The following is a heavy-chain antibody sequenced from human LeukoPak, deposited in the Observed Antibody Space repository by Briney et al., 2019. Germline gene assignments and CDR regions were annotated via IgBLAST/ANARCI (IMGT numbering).Heavy chain of an antibody. CDR2: IYPGDSET. Sequence: GESLKIPCQGSGYSFGSYYIAWVRQMAGKGLEWMGTIYPGDSETRYSPSFQDQVTISAGKSINSAYLQWSSLKASDTAIYYCARLRISTWYYFDYWGQGSLVTVSS. D-gene: IGHD6-13*01. CDR1: GYSFGSYY. J-gene: IGHJ4*02. CDR3: ARLRISTWYYFDY. V-gene: IGHV5-51*01.